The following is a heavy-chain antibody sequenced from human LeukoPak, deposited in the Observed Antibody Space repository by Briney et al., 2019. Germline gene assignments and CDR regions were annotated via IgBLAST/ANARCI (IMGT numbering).Heavy chain of an antibody. J-gene: IGHJ4*02. CDR2: IYSGGST. CDR1: GFTFSSYE. CDR3: ARGTSGYDFNS. V-gene: IGHV3-53*01. D-gene: IGHD5-12*01. Sequence: GGSLRLSCVVSGFTFSSYEMSWVRQAPGKGLEWVSVIYSGGSTYYADSVKGRFTISRDNSKNTLYLQMNSLRAEDTAVYYCARGTSGYDFNSWGQGTLVTVSS.